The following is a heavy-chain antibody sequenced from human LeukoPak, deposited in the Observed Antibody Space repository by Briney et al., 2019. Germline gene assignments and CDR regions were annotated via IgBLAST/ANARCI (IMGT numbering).Heavy chain of an antibody. V-gene: IGHV3-48*01. CDR2: ISSSGSTI. Sequence: GGSLRLSCAASGFTFSDYNMKWVRQAPGKGLEWVSYISSSGSTIYYADSVKGRFTISRDNSKNTLYLQMNSLRAEDTAVYYCARDGVDTAMAAYYFDYWGQGTLVTVSS. D-gene: IGHD5-18*01. J-gene: IGHJ4*02. CDR1: GFTFSDYN. CDR3: ARDGVDTAMAAYYFDY.